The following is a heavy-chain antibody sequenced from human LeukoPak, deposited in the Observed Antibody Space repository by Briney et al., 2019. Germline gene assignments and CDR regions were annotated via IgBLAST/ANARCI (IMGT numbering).Heavy chain of an antibody. CDR3: ARDRKTSGKDY. Sequence: GVLRLSCAASGFTLSSYAKSWVRQAPGKGLEWVSAISGSGGRTYYADSVKGRFTISRDNSKNTLYLQMNSLRAEDTAVYYCARDRKTSGKDYWGQGTLVTVSS. D-gene: IGHD6-19*01. CDR1: GFTLSSYA. CDR2: ISGSGGRT. V-gene: IGHV3-23*01. J-gene: IGHJ4*02.